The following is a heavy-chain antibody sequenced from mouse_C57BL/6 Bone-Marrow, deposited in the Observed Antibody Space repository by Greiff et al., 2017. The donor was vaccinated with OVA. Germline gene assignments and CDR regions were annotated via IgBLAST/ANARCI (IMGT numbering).Heavy chain of an antibody. CDR1: GFTFSSYG. CDR2: ISSGGSYT. CDR3: ARGLLRTWFAY. J-gene: IGHJ3*01. Sequence: DVKLVESGGDLVKPGGSLKLSCAASGFTFSSYGMSWVRQTPDKRLEWVATISSGGSYTYYPDSVKGRFTISRDNAKNTLYLQMSSLKSGDTAMYDCARGLLRTWFAYWGQGTLVTVSA. V-gene: IGHV5-6*02. D-gene: IGHD1-1*01.